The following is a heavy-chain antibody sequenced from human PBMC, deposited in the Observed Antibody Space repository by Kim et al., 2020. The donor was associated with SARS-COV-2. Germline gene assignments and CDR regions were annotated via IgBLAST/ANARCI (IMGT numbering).Heavy chain of an antibody. V-gene: IGHV1-3*01. D-gene: IGHD6-19*01. CDR2: NT. CDR3: AREAVACSFDY. Sequence: NTRYSQKFQARVSITRDTSATPAYLERSGLRSEDAAIYYCAREAVACSFDYWGRGTLVTVSS. J-gene: IGHJ4*02.